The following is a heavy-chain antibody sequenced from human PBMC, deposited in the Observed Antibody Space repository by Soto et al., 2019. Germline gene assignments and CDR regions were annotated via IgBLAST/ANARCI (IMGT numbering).Heavy chain of an antibody. CDR2: ISYDGSNK. CDR3: ARDPGPSWGAATSPYYYYGMDF. CDR1: GFTFSSYA. V-gene: IGHV3-30-3*01. Sequence: GGSLRLSCAASGFTFSSYAMHWVRQAPGKGLEWVAVISYDGSNKYYADSVKGRFTISRDNSKNTLYLQMNSLRAEDTAVYYCARDPGPSWGAATSPYYYYGMDFWGQGTIVTVAS. D-gene: IGHD2-15*01. J-gene: IGHJ6*02.